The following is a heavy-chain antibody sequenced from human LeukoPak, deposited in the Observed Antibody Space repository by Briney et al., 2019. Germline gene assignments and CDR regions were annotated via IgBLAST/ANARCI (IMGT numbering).Heavy chain of an antibody. CDR2: MNPNSGNT. D-gene: IGHD6-19*01. CDR1: GYTFTSYD. V-gene: IGHV1-8*03. CDR3: ARGEGSGWLFWFDP. Sequence: ASVKVSCKASGYTFTSYDISWVRQATGQGLEWMGWMNPNSGNTGYAQKFQGRVTITRNTSISTAYMELSSLRSEDTAVYYCARGEGSGWLFWFDPWGQGTLVTVSS. J-gene: IGHJ5*02.